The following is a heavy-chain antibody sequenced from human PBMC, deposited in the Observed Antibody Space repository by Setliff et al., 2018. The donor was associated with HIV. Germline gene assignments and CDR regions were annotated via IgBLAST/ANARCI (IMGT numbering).Heavy chain of an antibody. CDR3: ARLAHPRYSGNCYFDC. V-gene: IGHV3-23*01. J-gene: IGHJ4*02. Sequence: GGSLRLSCAASGFTFTDYAMTWVRQAPGKGLEWVSGISGGGDDTSDADSVKGRFTISRDNSKNTVYLQMNSLRADDTAVYFCARLAHPRYSGNCYFDCWGQGTLVTVSS. CDR2: ISGGGDDT. D-gene: IGHD1-26*01. CDR1: GFTFTDYA.